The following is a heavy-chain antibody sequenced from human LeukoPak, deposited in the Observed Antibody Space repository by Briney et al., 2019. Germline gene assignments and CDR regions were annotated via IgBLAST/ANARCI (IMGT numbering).Heavy chain of an antibody. CDR2: IYYSGST. J-gene: IGHJ4*02. CDR3: ARIIEDTAMVCYYFDY. D-gene: IGHD5-18*01. CDR1: GGSISSSSYY. Sequence: PSETLSLTCTVSGGSISSSSYYWGWIRQHPGKGLEWIGSIYYSGSTYYNPSLKSRVTISVDTSKNQFSLKLSSVTAADTAVYYCARIIEDTAMVCYYFDYWGQGTLVTVSS. V-gene: IGHV4-39*01.